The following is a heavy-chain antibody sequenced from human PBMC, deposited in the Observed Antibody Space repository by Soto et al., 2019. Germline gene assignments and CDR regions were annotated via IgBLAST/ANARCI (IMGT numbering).Heavy chain of an antibody. CDR1: GFTFSSYG. CDR2: IWYDGSNK. Sequence: GGSLRLSCAASGFTFSSYGMHWVRQAPGKGLEWVAVIWYDGSNKYYADSVKGRFTISRDNSKNTLYLQMNSLRAEDTAVYYCGRDPHLTVVPAAPYYYYYGMDVWGQGTRVTVSS. J-gene: IGHJ6*02. CDR3: GRDPHLTVVPAAPYYYYYGMDV. D-gene: IGHD2-2*01. V-gene: IGHV3-33*01.